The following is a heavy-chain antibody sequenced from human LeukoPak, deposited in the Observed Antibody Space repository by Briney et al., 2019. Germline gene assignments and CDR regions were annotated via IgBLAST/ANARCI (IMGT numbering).Heavy chain of an antibody. V-gene: IGHV3-66*04. CDR1: GISVSDFY. CDR3: AKHPRLVRYFDS. CDR2: INSGGNT. D-gene: IGHD6-6*01. Sequence: GGSLRLSCAASGISVSDFYMCWVRQAPGKGLEWVAVINSGGNTYYADSVKGRFTISRDNSKNTLYLQMTSLRAEDTARYYCAKHPRLVRYFDSWGQGTLVTVSS. J-gene: IGHJ4*02.